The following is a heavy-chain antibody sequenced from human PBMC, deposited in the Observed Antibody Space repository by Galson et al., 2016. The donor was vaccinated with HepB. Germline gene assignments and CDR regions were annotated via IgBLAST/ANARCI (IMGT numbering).Heavy chain of an antibody. CDR2: INHSGST. Sequence: SETLSLTCAVYGGSFSGYYWSWIRQPPGKGLEWIGEINHSGSTNNNPSLKSRVTISLDTSKNQFSLRLSSVTAADTAVYYCATGISVAGKYYYYYMDVWGKGTPVTVSS. D-gene: IGHD6-19*01. V-gene: IGHV4-34*01. CDR3: ATGISVAGKYYYYYMDV. J-gene: IGHJ6*03. CDR1: GGSFSGYY.